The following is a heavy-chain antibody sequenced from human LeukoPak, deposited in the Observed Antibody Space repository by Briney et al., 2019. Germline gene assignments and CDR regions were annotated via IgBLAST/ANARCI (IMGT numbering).Heavy chain of an antibody. Sequence: SETLSLTCTVSGGSISSGGYYWGWIRQPPGKGLEWIGSIYYSGSTYYNPSLKSRVTISVDTSKNQFSLKLSSVTAADTAVYYCARHGDSSGSVTFDYWGQGTLVTVSS. CDR3: ARHGDSSGSVTFDY. J-gene: IGHJ4*02. CDR2: IYYSGST. V-gene: IGHV4-39*01. D-gene: IGHD3-22*01. CDR1: GGSISSGGYY.